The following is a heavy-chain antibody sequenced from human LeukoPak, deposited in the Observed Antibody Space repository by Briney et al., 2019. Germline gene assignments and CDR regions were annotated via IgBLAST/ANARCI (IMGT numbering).Heavy chain of an antibody. Sequence: ASETLSLTCTVSGGSISSYYWSWIRQPPGKGLEWIGYIYYSGSTNYNPSLKSRVTISVDTSKNQFSLKVTSVTAADTAVYYCARTTRYCSGGSCYGAVENFDYWGQGTLVTVSS. CDR1: GGSISSYY. D-gene: IGHD2-15*01. CDR3: ARTTRYCSGGSCYGAVENFDY. J-gene: IGHJ4*02. CDR2: IYYSGST. V-gene: IGHV4-59*01.